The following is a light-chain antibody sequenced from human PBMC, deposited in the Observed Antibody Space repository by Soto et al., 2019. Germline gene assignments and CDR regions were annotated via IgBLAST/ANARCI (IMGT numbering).Light chain of an antibody. CDR1: PGISWW. Sequence: DIQMTQSPSTLSAFVGDRVPITFRARPGISWWLAWYQQKPGKAPKVLIYDASSLESGVPSRFSGSGSGTEFTLTISSLQPDDFATYYCQQYNSYPWTFGQGAKVEIK. CDR2: DAS. CDR3: QQYNSYPWT. V-gene: IGKV1-5*01. J-gene: IGKJ1*01.